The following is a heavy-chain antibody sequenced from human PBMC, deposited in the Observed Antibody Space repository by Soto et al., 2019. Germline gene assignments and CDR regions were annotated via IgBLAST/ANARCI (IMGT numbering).Heavy chain of an antibody. J-gene: IGHJ5*02. V-gene: IGHV4-59*01. CDR1: GGSISGYY. D-gene: IGHD6-25*01. CDR3: AREAATTTSWFDP. Sequence: SETLSLTCTVSGGSISGYYWSWIRQPPGKGLEWIGYIYYSGSTKYNPSLKSRVTISLDTSRNQFSLKLNSVTAADTAVYFCAREAATTTSWFDPWGPGTLVTVSS. CDR2: IYYSGST.